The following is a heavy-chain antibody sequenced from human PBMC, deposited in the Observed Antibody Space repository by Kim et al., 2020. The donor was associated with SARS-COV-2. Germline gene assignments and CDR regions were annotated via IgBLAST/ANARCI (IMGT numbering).Heavy chain of an antibody. CDR3: AREGAAVTRYYYGMDV. J-gene: IGHJ6*02. Sequence: SETLSLTCTVSGGSVSSGSYYWSWIRQPPGKGLEWIGYIYYSGSTNYNPSLKSRVTISVDTSKNQFSLKLSSVTAADTAVYYCAREGAAVTRYYYGMDVWGQGTTVTVSS. CDR1: GGSVSSGSYY. D-gene: IGHD6-13*01. CDR2: IYYSGST. V-gene: IGHV4-61*01.